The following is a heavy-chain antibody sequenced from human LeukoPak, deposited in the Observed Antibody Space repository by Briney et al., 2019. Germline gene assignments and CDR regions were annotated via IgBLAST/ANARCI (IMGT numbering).Heavy chain of an antibody. CDR2: IYYSGST. CDR1: GGSISSGDYY. CDR3: AREVGSSRGLGD. D-gene: IGHD3-16*01. Sequence: KPSETLSLTCTVSGGSISSGDYYWSWIRQPPGKGLEWIGYIYYSGSTYYNPSLKSRVTISVDTSKNQFSLKLSSVTAADTAVYYCAREVGSSRGLGDWGQGTLVTVSS. J-gene: IGHJ4*02. V-gene: IGHV4-30-4*01.